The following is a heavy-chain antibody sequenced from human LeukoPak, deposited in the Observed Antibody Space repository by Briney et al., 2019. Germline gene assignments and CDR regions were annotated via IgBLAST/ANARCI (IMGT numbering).Heavy chain of an antibody. D-gene: IGHD4-23*01. J-gene: IGHJ5*02. CDR3: AKDGVSGNKVWDWFDP. V-gene: IGHV3-23*01. Sequence: GGSLRLSCAASGFTFNIYGMSWVRQAPGKGLEWVSSIGGGTDTYYADPVKGRFSISRDDSDHTVYLHMDRLRAEDTAVYYCAKDGVSGNKVWDWFDPWGQGTLVTVSS. CDR1: GFTFNIYG. CDR2: IGGGTDT.